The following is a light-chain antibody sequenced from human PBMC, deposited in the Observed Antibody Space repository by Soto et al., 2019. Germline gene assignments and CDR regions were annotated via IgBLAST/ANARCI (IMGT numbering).Light chain of an antibody. CDR2: EVS. J-gene: IGKJ5*01. Sequence: DVVMTQTPLSLSVAPGQPASISCKSSQVFLHITGETFLFWYLQKPGQSPQLLIYEVSTRVSGVPDRVSGSGSGTDFTLEISRVENDDVGIYYCMQSTQLPHTFGQGTRLAIE. CDR1: QVFLHITGETF. V-gene: IGKV2D-29*02. CDR3: MQSTQLPHT.